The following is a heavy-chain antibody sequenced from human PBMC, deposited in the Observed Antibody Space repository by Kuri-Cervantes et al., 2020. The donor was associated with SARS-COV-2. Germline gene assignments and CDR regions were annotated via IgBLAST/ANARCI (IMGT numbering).Heavy chain of an antibody. CDR3: VKDYYGSGINWIFDS. D-gene: IGHD3-10*01. J-gene: IGHJ4*02. V-gene: IGHV3-23*01. CDR2: ISGSGATT. Sequence: GGSLRLSCAPSGFTFSIYAMNWVRQGPRKGLEWVSGISGSGATTYYADSVKGRFTISRDNPKNTLYLQMDSLRADDTAVYYCVKDYYGSGINWIFDSWGQGALVTVSS. CDR1: GFTFSIYA.